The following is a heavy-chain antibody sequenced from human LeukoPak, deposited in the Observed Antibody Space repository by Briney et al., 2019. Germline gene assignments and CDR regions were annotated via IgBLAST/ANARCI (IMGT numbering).Heavy chain of an antibody. CDR1: GYTFTSYG. CDR2: ISAYNGNT. V-gene: IGHV1-18*01. CDR3: AGGGGYSSGWYGPYYFDY. J-gene: IGHJ4*02. D-gene: IGHD6-19*01. Sequence: GASVKVSCKASGYTFTSYGISWVRQAPGQGLEWMGWISAYNGNTNYAQKLQGRVTMTTDTSTSTAYMELSSLRSEDTAVYYCAGGGGYSSGWYGPYYFDYWGQGTLVTVSS.